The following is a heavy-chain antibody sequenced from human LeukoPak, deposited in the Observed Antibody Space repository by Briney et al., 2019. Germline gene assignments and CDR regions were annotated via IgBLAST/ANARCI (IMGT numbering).Heavy chain of an antibody. D-gene: IGHD3-10*01. Sequence: GGSLRLSCAASGFTFSSYAMSWVRQAPGKGLEWVSGITGGGGSPYYADSVKGWFTISRDNSKNTLYLQMNSLRVEDTAVYYCAKPYDSSGSYYYYYYYGMDVWGQGTTVTVSS. CDR1: GFTFSSYA. CDR3: AKPYDSSGSYYYYYYYGMDV. V-gene: IGHV3-23*01. J-gene: IGHJ6*02. CDR2: ITGGGGSP.